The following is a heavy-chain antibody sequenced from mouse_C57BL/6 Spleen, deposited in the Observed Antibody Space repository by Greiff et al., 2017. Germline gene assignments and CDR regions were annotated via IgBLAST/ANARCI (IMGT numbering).Heavy chain of an antibody. Sequence: EVQLQQSGPELVKPGASVKIPCKASGYTFTDYNMDWVKQSHGKSLEWIGDINPNNGGTIYNQKFKGKATLTVDKSSSTAYMELRSLTSEDSAVYFCAREGISDYEDYYAMDYWGQGTSVTVSA. V-gene: IGHV1-18*01. CDR1: GYTFTDYN. CDR3: AREGISDYEDYYAMDY. J-gene: IGHJ4*01. D-gene: IGHD2-4*01. CDR2: INPNNGGT.